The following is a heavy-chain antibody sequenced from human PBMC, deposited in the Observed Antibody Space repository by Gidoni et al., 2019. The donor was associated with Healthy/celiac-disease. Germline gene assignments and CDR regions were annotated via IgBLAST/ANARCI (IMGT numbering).Heavy chain of an antibody. CDR2: IHYCGST. D-gene: IGHD3-16*01. Sequence: QLQLQESGPGLVKPSETLSLTCTVSGCSISSSSYYWGWIRPPPGKGLEWLGGIHYCGSTYYNPSLKSRVTISVDTSKNQFSLKLSSVTAADTAVYYCASQKTAWGGFYGMDVWGQGTTVTVSS. V-gene: IGHV4-39*01. CDR3: ASQKTAWGGFYGMDV. CDR1: GCSISSSSYY. J-gene: IGHJ6*02.